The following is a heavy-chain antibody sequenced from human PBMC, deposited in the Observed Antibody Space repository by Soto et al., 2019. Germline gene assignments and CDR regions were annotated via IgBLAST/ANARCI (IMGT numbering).Heavy chain of an antibody. Sequence: PSETLSLTCAVYGGSFSGYYWSWIRQPPGKGLEWIGEINHSGSTNYNPSLKSRVTISVDTSKNQFSLKLSSVTAADTAVYYCARQVYTVSGAYYYYYYMDVWGKGTTVTVSS. CDR1: GGSFSGYY. CDR3: ARQVYTVSGAYYYYYYMDV. D-gene: IGHD4-4*01. J-gene: IGHJ6*03. CDR2: INHSGST. V-gene: IGHV4-34*01.